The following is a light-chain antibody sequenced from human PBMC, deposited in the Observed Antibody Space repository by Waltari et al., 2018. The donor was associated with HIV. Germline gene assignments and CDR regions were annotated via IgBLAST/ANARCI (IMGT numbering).Light chain of an antibody. J-gene: IGKJ1*01. Sequence: EIVMTQSPATLSVSPGERATLSCRASQSVSSSLAWYQQKPGQAPRLLIYGASTRATGFPARCSGSGSGTEFTLTISSLQSEDFAVYYCQQYNNWPRTFGQGTKVEIK. V-gene: IGKV3-15*01. CDR2: GAS. CDR1: QSVSSS. CDR3: QQYNNWPRT.